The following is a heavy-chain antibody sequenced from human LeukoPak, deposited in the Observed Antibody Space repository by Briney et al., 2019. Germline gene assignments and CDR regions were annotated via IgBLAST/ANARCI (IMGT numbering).Heavy chain of an antibody. D-gene: IGHD3-3*01. J-gene: IGHJ4*02. Sequence: ASVKVSCKVSGYTLTELSMHWVRQAPGKGLEWMGGFDPEDGETIYAQKFQGRVTMTEDTPTDTAYMELSSLRSEDTAVYYCATGTDFWSGPTLPFDYWGQGTLVTVSS. CDR2: FDPEDGET. CDR3: ATGTDFWSGPTLPFDY. CDR1: GYTLTELS. V-gene: IGHV1-24*01.